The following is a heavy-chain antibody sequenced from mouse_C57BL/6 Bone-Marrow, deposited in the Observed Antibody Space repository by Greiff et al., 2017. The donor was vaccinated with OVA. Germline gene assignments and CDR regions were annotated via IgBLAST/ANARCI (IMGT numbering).Heavy chain of an antibody. V-gene: IGHV5-17*01. D-gene: IGHD2-3*01. J-gene: IGHJ3*01. CDR3: ARDGYYVGFAY. CDR1: GFTFSDYG. CDR2: ISSGSSTI. Sequence: VQLKQSGGGLVKPGGSLKLSCAASGFTFSDYGMHWVRQAPEKGLEWVAYISSGSSTIYYADTVKGRFTISRDNAKNTLFLQMTSLRSEDTAMYYCARDGYYVGFAYWGQGTLVTVSA.